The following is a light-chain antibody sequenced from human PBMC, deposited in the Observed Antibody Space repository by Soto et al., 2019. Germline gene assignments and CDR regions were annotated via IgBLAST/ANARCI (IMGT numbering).Light chain of an antibody. CDR2: DAS. V-gene: IGKV1-33*01. Sequence: DIQMTQSPSSLSSSVGERVTITCQASQDISSYLNWYQQKAGKAPRLLIYDASKWDTGIPSRFSGSGSGTDFTFTISSLEPEDIATYYCQQYSNRLTFGPGTKVDIK. J-gene: IGKJ3*01. CDR3: QQYSNRLT. CDR1: QDISSY.